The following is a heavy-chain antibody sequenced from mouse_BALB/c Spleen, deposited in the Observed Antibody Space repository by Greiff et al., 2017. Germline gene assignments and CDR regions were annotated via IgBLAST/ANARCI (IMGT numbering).Heavy chain of an antibody. D-gene: IGHD2-1*01. V-gene: IGHV2-9*02. CDR1: GFSLTSYG. CDR2: IWAGGST. CDR3: ARGYYGNYVVTSHWVFDV. J-gene: IGHJ1*01. Sequence: QVTLKESGPGLVAPSQSLSITCTVSGFSLTSYGVHWVRQPPGKGLEWLGVIWAGGSTNYNSALMSRLSISKDNSKSQVFLKMNSLQTDDTAMYYCARGYYGNYVVTSHWVFDVWGAGTTVTVSS.